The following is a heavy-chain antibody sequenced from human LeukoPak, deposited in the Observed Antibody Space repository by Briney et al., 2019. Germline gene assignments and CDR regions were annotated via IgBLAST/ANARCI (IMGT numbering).Heavy chain of an antibody. Sequence: PSETLSLTCTVSGGSISSSSYYWRWIRQPPGKGLEWIGSIYYSGSTYYNPSLKSRVTISVDTSKNQFCLKLSSVTAADTAVYYCARHRVAVAPFYPCGQGTLVTVSS. CDR1: GGSISSSSYY. CDR3: ARHRVAVAPFYP. J-gene: IGHJ5*02. CDR2: IYYSGST. D-gene: IGHD6-19*01. V-gene: IGHV4-39*01.